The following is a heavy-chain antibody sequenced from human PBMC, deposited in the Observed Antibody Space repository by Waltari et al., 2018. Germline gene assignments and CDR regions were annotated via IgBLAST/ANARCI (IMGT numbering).Heavy chain of an antibody. V-gene: IGHV1-3*01. CDR2: INAGNGNT. CDR1: GYTFTSYA. CDR3: ARFSSSGWFDP. D-gene: IGHD6-6*01. J-gene: IGHJ5*02. Sequence: QVQLVQSGAEVKKPGDSVKVSCKASGYTFTSYAMHWVRQAPGQRLEWMGWINAGNGNTKYSQKFQGRVTITRDTSASTAYMELSSLRSEDTAVYYCARFSSSGWFDPWGQGTLVTVSS.